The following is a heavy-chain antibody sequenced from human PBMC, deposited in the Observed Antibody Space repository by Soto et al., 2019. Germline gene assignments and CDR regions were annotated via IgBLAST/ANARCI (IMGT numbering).Heavy chain of an antibody. V-gene: IGHV1-18*01. Sequence: QAQLVQSGAEVKKPGDSVKVACKASGYSFSTYGITWVRQAPGQGLEWMGWISGYNGNTDDGQHLQGRVCLPIDTSTRTAYMSLRRLTSDDTAVYFCARAEAYSTSWYALDVWGQGTTVIVSS. CDR2: ISGYNGNT. CDR1: GYSFSTYG. D-gene: IGHD2-2*01. J-gene: IGHJ6*02. CDR3: ARAEAYSTSWYALDV.